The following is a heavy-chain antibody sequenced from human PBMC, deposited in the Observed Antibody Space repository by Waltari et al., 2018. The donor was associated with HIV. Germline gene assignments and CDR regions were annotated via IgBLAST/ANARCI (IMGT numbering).Heavy chain of an antibody. V-gene: IGHV4-39*01. Sequence: QLQLQESGPGLVKPSETLSLTCTVSGGSISSSSYYWGWIRQPPGKGLEWIGSIYYSGSTYYNPSLKSRVTISVDTSKNQFSLKLSSVTAADTAVYYCASHPIRFLEWLPPGGPDYWGQGTLVTVSS. CDR1: GGSISSSSYY. D-gene: IGHD3-3*01. J-gene: IGHJ4*02. CDR3: ASHPIRFLEWLPPGGPDY. CDR2: IYYSGST.